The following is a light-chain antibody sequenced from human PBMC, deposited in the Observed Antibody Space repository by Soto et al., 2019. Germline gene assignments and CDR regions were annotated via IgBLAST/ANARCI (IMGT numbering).Light chain of an antibody. CDR2: DVS. V-gene: IGLV2-14*03. J-gene: IGLJ1*01. CDR3: NSYTSSSTLV. CDR1: SSDVVNYNY. Sequence: QSVLTQPASVSGSPGQSITISCTGTSSDVVNYNYVSWYQQHPGKAPKLMIYDVSNRPSGVSNRFSGSKSGNTASLTISGLQTEDEADYYCNSYTSSSTLVFGTGTKVTVL.